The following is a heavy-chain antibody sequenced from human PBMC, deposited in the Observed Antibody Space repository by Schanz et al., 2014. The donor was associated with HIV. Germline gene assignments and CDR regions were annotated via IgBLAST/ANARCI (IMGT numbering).Heavy chain of an antibody. CDR3: ALSRPSGYGGSWYFDL. J-gene: IGHJ2*01. V-gene: IGHV3-23*04. CDR1: GFTFDDYA. CDR2: ISGSGGST. Sequence: EVQLVESGGALVQPGRSLRLSCAASGFTFDDYAMHWVRQAPGKGLEWVSTISGSGGSTYYADSVKGRFTISRDNSKSTLFLQMNSLRAEDTAVYYCALSRPSGYGGSWYFDLWGRGTLVAVSS. D-gene: IGHD2-15*01.